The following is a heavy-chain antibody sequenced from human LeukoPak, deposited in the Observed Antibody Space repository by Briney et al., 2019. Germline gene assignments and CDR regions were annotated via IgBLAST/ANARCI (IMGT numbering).Heavy chain of an antibody. CDR1: GYTFTSYH. D-gene: IGHD1-14*01. J-gene: IGHJ4*02. Sequence: ASVKVSCKASGYTFTSYHIHWVRQAPGQGPEWMGAIYSGNGGTNYAQMFRGRITMTGDTSTSTVYMGLSSLSSADTAVYFCAREPPWACSFDFWGQGTLVTVSS. V-gene: IGHV1-46*01. CDR2: IYSGNGGT. CDR3: AREPPWACSFDF.